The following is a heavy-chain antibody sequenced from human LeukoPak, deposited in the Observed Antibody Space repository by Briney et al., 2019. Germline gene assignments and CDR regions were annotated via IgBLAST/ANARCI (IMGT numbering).Heavy chain of an antibody. Sequence: GGSLRLSCEGSGFSFSSYAMHWVRQAPGKGLEWVAFISYDGSDKFYADSVKGRFTTSRDNSKNTLYLQMNSLRTEDTAVYYCAKETNAFDMWGRGTMVTVSS. V-gene: IGHV3-30*18. CDR1: GFSFSSYA. CDR2: ISYDGSDK. J-gene: IGHJ3*02. CDR3: AKETNAFDM.